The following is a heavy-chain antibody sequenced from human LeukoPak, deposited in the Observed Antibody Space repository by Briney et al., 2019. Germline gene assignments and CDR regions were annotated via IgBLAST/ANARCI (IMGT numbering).Heavy chain of an antibody. CDR2: IYYSGST. Sequence: SETLSLTCTVSGGSISSYYWSWIRQPPGKGLEWIGYIYYSGSTNYNPSLKSRVTISVDTSKNQFSLKLSSMTAADTAVYYCARGIRGYSYYYYYGMDVWGQGTTVTVSS. CDR3: ARGIRGYSYYYYYGMDV. V-gene: IGHV4-59*08. CDR1: GGSISSYY. J-gene: IGHJ6*02. D-gene: IGHD5-18*01.